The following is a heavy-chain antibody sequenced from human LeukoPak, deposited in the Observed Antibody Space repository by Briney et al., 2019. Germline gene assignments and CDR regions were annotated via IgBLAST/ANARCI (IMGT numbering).Heavy chain of an antibody. CDR3: ARQPGYYGSGSYFDY. V-gene: IGHV5-51*01. CDR2: IYPGDSDT. Sequence: PGESLKISCKGSGYSFTSYWIGWVRQMPGKGLEWMGTIYPGDSDTRYSPSFQGRVTISADKSISTAYLQWSSLKASDTAMYYCARQPGYYGSGSYFDYWGQGTLVTVSS. J-gene: IGHJ4*02. CDR1: GYSFTSYW. D-gene: IGHD3-10*01.